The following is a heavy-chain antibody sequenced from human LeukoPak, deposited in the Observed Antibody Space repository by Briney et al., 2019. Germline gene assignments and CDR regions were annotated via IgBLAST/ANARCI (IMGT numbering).Heavy chain of an antibody. D-gene: IGHD6-13*01. CDR3: ARGRGIAAAATFDI. V-gene: IGHV4-59*01. CDR2: IYYSGST. Sequence: PSETLSLTCTVSGGSISSYYWSWIRQPPGKGLEWIGYIYYSGSTNYNPSLKSRVTISVDTSKNQFSLKLSSVTAADTAVYYCARGRGIAAAATFDIWGQGTMVTVSS. J-gene: IGHJ3*02. CDR1: GGSISSYY.